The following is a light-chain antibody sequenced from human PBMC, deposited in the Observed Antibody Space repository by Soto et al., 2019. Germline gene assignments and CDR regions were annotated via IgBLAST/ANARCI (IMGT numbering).Light chain of an antibody. CDR2: EVS. J-gene: IGLJ1*01. V-gene: IGLV2-8*01. CDR3: NSYAGGNTFYV. CDR1: GSDVGGYNS. Sequence: QSALTQPPSASGSPGQSVTISCTGTGSDVGGYNSVSWYQQHPGKAPKLIIFEVSKRPSGVPDRFSGSKSGNTASLTVSGLQPEEEADYYCNSYAGGNTFYVFGTGTKVTVL.